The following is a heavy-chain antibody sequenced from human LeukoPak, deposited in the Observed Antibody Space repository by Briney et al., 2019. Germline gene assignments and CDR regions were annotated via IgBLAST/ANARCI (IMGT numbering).Heavy chain of an antibody. CDR3: AREQSYYFGSETSTLDV. CDR1: GASISTGGYY. CDR2: VYYTGSI. Sequence: SETLSLTCTFSGASISTGGYYWTWIRQPPGEGLEWIGYVYYTGSIYYNPSLKSRLTISLDTSKNQFSLKLNSVTAADTAIYYCAREQSYYFGSETSTLDVWGQGTAVTVSS. V-gene: IGHV4-31*03. D-gene: IGHD3-10*01. J-gene: IGHJ6*02.